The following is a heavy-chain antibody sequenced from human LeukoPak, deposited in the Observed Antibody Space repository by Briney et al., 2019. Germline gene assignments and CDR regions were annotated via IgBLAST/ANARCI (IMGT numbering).Heavy chain of an antibody. V-gene: IGHV4-30-4*01. CDR1: GGSISSGDYY. CDR2: IYYSGST. D-gene: IGHD2-15*01. Sequence: SQTLSLTCTVSGGSISSGDYYWSWIRQPPGKGVEWIGYIYYSGSTYYNPSLKSRVTISVDTSKNQFSLKLSSVTAADTAVYYCARVGPYCSGGSCYYSWFDPWGQGTLVTVSS. J-gene: IGHJ5*02. CDR3: ARVGPYCSGGSCYYSWFDP.